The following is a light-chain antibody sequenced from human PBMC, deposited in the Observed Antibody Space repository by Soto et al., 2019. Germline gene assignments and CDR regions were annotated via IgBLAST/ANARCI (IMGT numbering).Light chain of an antibody. V-gene: IGKV1-5*03. CDR1: QSISSW. CDR2: KAS. J-gene: IGKJ3*01. CDR3: QQYYSYPFT. Sequence: DIQMTQSPSTLSASVGDRVTITCRASQSISSWLAWYQQKPGKAPNLLIYKASTLQSGVPSRFSGSGSGTDFTLTISCLQSEDFATYYCQQYYSYPFTFGPGTKVDI.